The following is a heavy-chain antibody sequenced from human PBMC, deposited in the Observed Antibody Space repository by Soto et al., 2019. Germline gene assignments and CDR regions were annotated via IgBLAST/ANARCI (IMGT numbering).Heavy chain of an antibody. CDR3: AMIISHYSGSSGLGGFDP. D-gene: IGHD6-6*01. J-gene: IGHJ5*02. CDR2: IYHSGST. Sequence: SETLSLTCAVSSGSISSSNWWSWVRQPPGKGLEWIGEIYHSGSTNYNPSLKSRVTISVDKSKNQFSLKLSSVTAADTAVYYCAMIISHYSGSSGLGGFDPWAQGTRFT. V-gene: IGHV4-4*02. CDR1: SGSISSSNW.